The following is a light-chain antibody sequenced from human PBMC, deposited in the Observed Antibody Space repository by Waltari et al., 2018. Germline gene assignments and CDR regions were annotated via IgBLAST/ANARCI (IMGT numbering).Light chain of an antibody. CDR1: FRAVRACNE. V-gene: IGLV2-14*03. CDR3: TSYTLLTFTWQ. J-gene: IGLJ3*02. CDR2: DVA. Sequence: QSDLTQPASVSGSLGQSITISCTAPFRAVRACNEIPWYQQPPAKAPNLLFFDVANRPSGISNRFSASQSGDTASLSISGLRPEDEATYYCTSYTLLTFTWQFGGGTQLTVV.